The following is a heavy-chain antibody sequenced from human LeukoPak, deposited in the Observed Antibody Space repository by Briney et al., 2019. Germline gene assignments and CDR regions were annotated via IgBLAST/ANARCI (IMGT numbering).Heavy chain of an antibody. CDR3: STGGVWGSYRYILEY. D-gene: IGHD3-16*02. CDR2: IKSKTDGGTT. J-gene: IGHJ4*02. Sequence: GGSLRLSCAASGFTVSSNYMSWVRQAPGKGLEWVGRIKSKTDGGTTDYAAPVKGRFTISRDDSKNTLYLQMNSLKTEDTAVYYCSTGGVWGSYRYILEYWGQGTLVTVSS. CDR1: GFTVSSNY. V-gene: IGHV3-15*01.